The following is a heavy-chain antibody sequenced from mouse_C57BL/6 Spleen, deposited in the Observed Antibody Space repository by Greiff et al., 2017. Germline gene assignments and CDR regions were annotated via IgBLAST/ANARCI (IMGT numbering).Heavy chain of an antibody. J-gene: IGHJ4*01. Sequence: EVQLQQSGPELVKPGASVKISCKASGYSFTDYNMNWVKQSKGKSLEWIGVINPNYGTTSYNQKYKGKATLTVDQSSSTAYMQLNSLTSEDSAVYYCARWETTVVAHYYAMDYWGQGTSVTVSS. V-gene: IGHV1-39*01. CDR3: ARWETTVVAHYYAMDY. D-gene: IGHD1-1*01. CDR2: INPNYGTT. CDR1: GYSFTDYN.